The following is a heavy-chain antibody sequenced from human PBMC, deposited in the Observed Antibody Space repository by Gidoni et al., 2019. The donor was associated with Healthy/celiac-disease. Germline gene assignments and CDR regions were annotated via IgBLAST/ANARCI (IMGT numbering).Heavy chain of an antibody. J-gene: IGHJ4*02. CDR3: ARFTAGTGGDY. V-gene: IGHV4-34*01. CDR2: INHSGST. D-gene: IGHD6-19*01. Sequence: QVQLQQWGAGLLKPSETLSLTCAVYGGSFSGYSWSWIRQPPGKGLEWIGEINHSGSTNYNPSLKSRVTISVDTSKNQFSLKLSSVTAADTAVYYCARFTAGTGGDYWGQGTLVTVSS. CDR1: GGSFSGYS.